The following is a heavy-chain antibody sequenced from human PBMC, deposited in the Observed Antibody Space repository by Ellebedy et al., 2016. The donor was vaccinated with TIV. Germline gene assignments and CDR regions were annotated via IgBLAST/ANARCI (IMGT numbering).Heavy chain of an antibody. CDR2: IWYDASRE. CDR1: NFTFSHYT. D-gene: IGHD4/OR15-4a*01. CDR3: ARDYGGTSPFDS. V-gene: IGHV3-33*01. Sequence: GESLKISCAASNFTFSHYTIYWVRQAPGKGLEWVAVIWYDASREWHADSVKGRFTISRDNSRNTAYLQMNSLRVEDTAVYYCARDYGGTSPFDSWGQGTLVTVSS. J-gene: IGHJ4*02.